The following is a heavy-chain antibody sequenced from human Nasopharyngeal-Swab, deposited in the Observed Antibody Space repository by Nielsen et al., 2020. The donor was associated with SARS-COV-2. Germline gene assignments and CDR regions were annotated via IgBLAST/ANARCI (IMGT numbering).Heavy chain of an antibody. V-gene: IGHV3-21*01. Sequence: GGSLRLSCAASGFTFSSYRMNWVRQAPGKGLEWVSSISSSSSYIYYADSVKGRFTISRDNAKNSLYLQMNSLRAEDTAVYYCAKENIRLGYYYDSSGLDYWGQGTLVTVSS. CDR2: ISSSSSYI. CDR1: GFTFSSYR. D-gene: IGHD3-22*01. CDR3: AKENIRLGYYYDSSGLDY. J-gene: IGHJ4*02.